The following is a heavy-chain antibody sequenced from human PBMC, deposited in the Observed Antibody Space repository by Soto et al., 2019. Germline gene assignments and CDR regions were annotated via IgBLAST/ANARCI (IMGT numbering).Heavy chain of an antibody. CDR3: ARRGYRYGGGYFDY. CDR2: IYSGGSA. D-gene: IGHD5-18*01. CDR1: GFTVSSNY. Sequence: EVQLVESGGGLVQPGGSLRLSCAASGFTVSSNYMSWVRQAPGKGLEWVSVIYSGGSAYYADSVKGRFTISRDNSKNTLDLQMTRLRGEDTAVYYCARRGYRYGGGYFDYWGQGTLVTVSS. V-gene: IGHV3-66*04. J-gene: IGHJ4*02.